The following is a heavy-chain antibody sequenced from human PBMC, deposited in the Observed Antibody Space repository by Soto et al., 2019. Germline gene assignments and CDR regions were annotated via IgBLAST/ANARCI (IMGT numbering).Heavy chain of an antibody. CDR3: ARVTYYYDSIDY. Sequence: ASVKVSCKASGYTFTSYAMHWVRQAPGQGLEWMGISNPSGGSTSYAQKFQGRVTMTRDTSTSTVYMELSSLRSEDTAVYYCARVTYYYDSIDYWGQGTLFTVSS. CDR1: GYTFTSYA. D-gene: IGHD3-22*01. CDR2: SNPSGGST. J-gene: IGHJ4*02. V-gene: IGHV1-46*03.